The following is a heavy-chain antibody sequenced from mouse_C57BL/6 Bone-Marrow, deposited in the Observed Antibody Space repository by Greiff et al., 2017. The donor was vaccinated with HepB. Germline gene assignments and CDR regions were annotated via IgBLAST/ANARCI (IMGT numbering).Heavy chain of an antibody. V-gene: IGHV1-59*01. J-gene: IGHJ3*01. Sequence: QVQLQQPGAELVRPGTSVKLSCKASGYTFTSYWMHWVKQRPGQGLEWIGVIDPSDSYTNYNQKFKGKATLTVDTSSSTAYMQLSSLTSEDSAVYYCARENYYAPFAYWGQGTLVTVSA. CDR2: IDPSDSYT. D-gene: IGHD1-1*01. CDR3: ARENYYAPFAY. CDR1: GYTFTSYW.